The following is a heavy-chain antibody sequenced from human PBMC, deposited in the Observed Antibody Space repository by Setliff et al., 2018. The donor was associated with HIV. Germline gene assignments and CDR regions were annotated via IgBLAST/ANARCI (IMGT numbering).Heavy chain of an antibody. Sequence: GGSLRLSCAASGFTFSSYAMSWVRQAPGKGLEWVSAISGSGGSTYYADSVKGRFTISRDNSKNTRYLQMNSLRAEDTAVYYCAKDPRAAVATICDYWGQGTLVTVSS. D-gene: IGHD5-12*01. J-gene: IGHJ4*02. CDR2: ISGSGGST. CDR1: GFTFSSYA. V-gene: IGHV3-23*01. CDR3: AKDPRAAVATICDY.